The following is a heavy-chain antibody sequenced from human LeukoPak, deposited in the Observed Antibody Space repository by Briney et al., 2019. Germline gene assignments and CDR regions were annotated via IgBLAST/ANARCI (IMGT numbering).Heavy chain of an antibody. Sequence: GGSLRLSCAASGFTFSSYWVSWVRKAPGKGLEWVANIKQDGSDKCYVDSVNGRFTISRDNAKNSLYLQMNSLRAEDTAVYYCVRAYASWSGYYPLEYWGQGTLVTVSS. V-gene: IGHV3-7*05. CDR1: GFTFSSYW. CDR2: IKQDGSDK. J-gene: IGHJ4*02. CDR3: VRAYASWSGYYPLEY. D-gene: IGHD3-3*01.